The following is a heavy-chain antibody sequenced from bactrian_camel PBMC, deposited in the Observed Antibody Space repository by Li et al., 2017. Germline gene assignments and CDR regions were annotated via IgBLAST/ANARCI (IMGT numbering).Heavy chain of an antibody. Sequence: VQLVESGGGLAQPGGSLRLSCEYTAGRKCMGWFRQAPGKERERIVASWVNGGPTRYSDSVKGRFTISHDNAKNTLYLQMNNLRPEDSAMYYCASDSIAWACKVDNDFPWWGQGTQVTVS. CDR1: TAGRKC. CDR3: ASDSIAWACKVDNDFPW. D-gene: IGHD1*01. CDR2: SWVNGGPT. V-gene: IGHV3S42*01. J-gene: IGHJ6*01.